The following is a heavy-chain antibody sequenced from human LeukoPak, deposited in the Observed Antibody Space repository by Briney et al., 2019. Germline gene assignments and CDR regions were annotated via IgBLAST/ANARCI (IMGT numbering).Heavy chain of an antibody. J-gene: IGHJ4*02. Sequence: SETLSLTCAVSGGSISSGGYSWSWIRQPPGKGLEWIGYIYHSGSTYYNPSLKSRVTISVDRSKNQFSLKLSSVTAADTAVYYCARTRLGELSTFDYWGQGTLVTVSS. CDR1: GGSISSGGYS. D-gene: IGHD3-16*02. CDR3: ARTRLGELSTFDY. CDR2: IYHSGST. V-gene: IGHV4-30-2*01.